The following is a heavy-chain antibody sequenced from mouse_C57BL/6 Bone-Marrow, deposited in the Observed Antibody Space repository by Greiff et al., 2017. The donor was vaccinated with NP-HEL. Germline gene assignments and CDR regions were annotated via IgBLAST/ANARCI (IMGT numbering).Heavy chain of an antibody. CDR1: GFSLSTSGMG. CDR2: IYWDDDK. V-gene: IGHV8-12*01. J-gene: IGHJ4*01. D-gene: IGHD3-2*02. Sequence: QVQLQQSGPGILQSSQTLSLTCSFSGFSLSTSGMGVSWIRQPSGKGLEWLAHIYWDDDKRYNPSLKSRLTISKDTSRNQVFLKITSVDTADTATYYCARMGDSSGYAMDYWGQGTSVTVSS. CDR3: ARMGDSSGYAMDY.